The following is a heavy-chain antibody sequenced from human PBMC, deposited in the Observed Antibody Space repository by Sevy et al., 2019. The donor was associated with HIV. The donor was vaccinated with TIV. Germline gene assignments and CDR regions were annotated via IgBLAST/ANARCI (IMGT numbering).Heavy chain of an antibody. CDR2: ISWNSATI. D-gene: IGHD2-15*01. Sequence: GGCLRLSCAASGFTFDDYGMHWVRQAPGKGLEWVSGISWNSATIVYADSAKGRFTISRDNARNSLYLQMNSLRVEDMADCYCAKGAGSSLLSAIAYWGQGTLVTVSS. V-gene: IGHV3-9*03. CDR3: AKGAGSSLLSAIAY. CDR1: GFTFDDYG. J-gene: IGHJ4*02.